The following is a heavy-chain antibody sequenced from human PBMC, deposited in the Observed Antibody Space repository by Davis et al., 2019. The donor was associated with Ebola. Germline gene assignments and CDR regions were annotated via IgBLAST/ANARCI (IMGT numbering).Heavy chain of an antibody. J-gene: IGHJ6*04. V-gene: IGHV4-34*01. Sequence: SETLSLTCAVYGGSFSGYYWSWIRQPPGKGLEWIGEINHSGSTNYNPSLKSRVTMSVDTARNQFSLKLTSVTTPDTAVYYCARDIGLELRRPYHYGLDVWGTGTAVTVSS. CDR1: GGSFSGYY. CDR3: ARDIGLELRRPYHYGLDV. CDR2: INHSGST. D-gene: IGHD1-26*01.